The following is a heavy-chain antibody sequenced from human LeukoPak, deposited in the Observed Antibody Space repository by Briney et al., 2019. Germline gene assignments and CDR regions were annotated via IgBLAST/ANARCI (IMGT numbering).Heavy chain of an antibody. Sequence: SENLSRTCAVYGVSFSGYYWSWIRQPPGQGLEWIGEINHSGSTNYNPSLKSRVTISVDTSKNQFSLKLSSVAAADAAVYYCARAPTIFGVVIRLNCDYWGQGTLVTVSS. CDR3: ARAPTIFGVVIRLNCDY. CDR1: GVSFSGYY. J-gene: IGHJ4*02. D-gene: IGHD3-3*01. CDR2: INHSGST. V-gene: IGHV4-34*01.